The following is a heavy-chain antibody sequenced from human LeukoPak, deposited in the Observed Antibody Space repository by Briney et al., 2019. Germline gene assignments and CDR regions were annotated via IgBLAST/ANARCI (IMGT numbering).Heavy chain of an antibody. D-gene: IGHD1-26*01. CDR2: IYYSGST. CDR1: GGSVSSGSYY. CDR3: ARQHYSGSYGWYHGMDV. V-gene: IGHV4-39*01. Sequence: PSETLSLTCTVSGGSVSSGSYYWGWIRQPPGKGLEWIGSIYYSGSTYYNPSLKSRVTISVDTSKNQFSLKLSSVTAADTAVYYCARQHYSGSYGWYHGMDVWGQGTTVTVSS. J-gene: IGHJ6*02.